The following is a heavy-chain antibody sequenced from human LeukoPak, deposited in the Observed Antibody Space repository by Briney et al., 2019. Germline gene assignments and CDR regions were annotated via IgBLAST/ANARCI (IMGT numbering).Heavy chain of an antibody. J-gene: IGHJ5*02. Sequence: SETLSLTCTVSGGSISSSYWGWIRQPPGKGLEWIGYISYSGSTKYNPSLKSRVTLSVDTSKNQFSLKVNPVTAADTAVYYCARRGVEMAPVRPDNWFDPWGQGTLVTVSS. CDR1: GGSISSSY. CDR2: ISYSGST. CDR3: ARRGVEMAPVRPDNWFDP. V-gene: IGHV4-59*08. D-gene: IGHD5-24*01.